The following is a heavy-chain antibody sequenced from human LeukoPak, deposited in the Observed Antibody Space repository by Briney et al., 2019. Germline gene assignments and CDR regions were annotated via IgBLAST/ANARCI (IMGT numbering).Heavy chain of an antibody. Sequence: VASVKVSCKASGYTFTSYDINWVRQATGQGLEWMGWMNPNSGNTGYAQKFQGRVTMTRNTSISTAYMELSSLRSEDTAVYYCARGHYYVSSGSYAFDIWGQGTMVTVSS. CDR3: ARGHYYVSSGSYAFDI. J-gene: IGHJ3*02. CDR1: GYTFTSYD. V-gene: IGHV1-8*01. D-gene: IGHD3-22*01. CDR2: MNPNSGNT.